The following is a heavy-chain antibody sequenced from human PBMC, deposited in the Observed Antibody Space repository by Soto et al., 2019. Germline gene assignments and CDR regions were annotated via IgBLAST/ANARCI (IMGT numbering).Heavy chain of an antibody. CDR3: ARVYPSDTRYGYVGNNWFDP. J-gene: IGHJ5*02. V-gene: IGHV1-46*03. D-gene: IGHD5-18*01. CDR1: GYTFTSYG. CDR2: INASGGST. Sequence: GASVKVSCKASGYTFTSYGISWVRQAPGQGLEWMGRINASGGSTSYAQKFQGRVTMTRDTSTSTVYMELSSLRSEDTAVYYCARVYPSDTRYGYVGNNWFDPWGQGTLVTVSS.